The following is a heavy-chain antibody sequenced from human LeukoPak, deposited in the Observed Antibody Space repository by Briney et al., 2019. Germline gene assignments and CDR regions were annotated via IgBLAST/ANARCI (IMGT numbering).Heavy chain of an antibody. D-gene: IGHD5-12*01. CDR1: GFTFSSYA. J-gene: IGHJ4*02. CDR2: ISGSGGST. Sequence: GGSLRLSCAASGFTFSSYAMSWVRQAPGKGLEWVSGISGSGGSTYYADSVKGRFTISRDSSKNTLYLQKNSLRAEDTAVYYCAKDGREWPRSLDYWGQGTLVTVSS. V-gene: IGHV3-23*01. CDR3: AKDGREWPRSLDY.